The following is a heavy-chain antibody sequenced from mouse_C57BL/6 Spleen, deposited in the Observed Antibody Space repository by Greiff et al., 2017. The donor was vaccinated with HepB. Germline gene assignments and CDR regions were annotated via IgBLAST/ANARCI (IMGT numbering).Heavy chain of an antibody. V-gene: IGHV1-55*01. D-gene: IGHD1-1*01. CDR2: IYPGSGST. CDR1: GYTFTSYW. CDR3: ARSGSSHWYFDV. Sequence: LQQPGAELVKPGASVKMSCKASGYTFTSYWITWVKQRPGQGLEWIGDIYPGSGSTNYNEKFKSKATLTVDTSSSTAYMQLSSLTSEDSAVYYCARSGSSHWYFDVWGTGTTVTVSS. J-gene: IGHJ1*03.